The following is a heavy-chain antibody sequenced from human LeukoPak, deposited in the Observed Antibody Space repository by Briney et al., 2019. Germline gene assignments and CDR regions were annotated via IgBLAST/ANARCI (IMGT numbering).Heavy chain of an antibody. D-gene: IGHD3-3*01. CDR1: GGSISSSNW. CDR3: ARAIFGVVPGFDP. Sequence: SGTLSLTCAVSGGSISSSNWWSWVRQPPGKGLEWIGEIYHSGSTNYNPSLKSRVTISVDTSKNQFSLKLSSVTAADTAVYYCARAIFGVVPGFDPWGQGTLVTVSS. V-gene: IGHV4-4*02. J-gene: IGHJ5*02. CDR2: IYHSGST.